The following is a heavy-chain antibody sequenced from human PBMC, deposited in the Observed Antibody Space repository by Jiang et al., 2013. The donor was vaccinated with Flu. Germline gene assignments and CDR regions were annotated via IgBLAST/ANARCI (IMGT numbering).Heavy chain of an antibody. CDR3: ARDPTSSSWYYYYGMDV. V-gene: IGHV1-3*01. J-gene: IGHJ6*02. Sequence: GAEVKKPGASVKVSCKASGYTFTSYAMHWVRQAPGQRLEWMGWINAGNGNTKYSQKFQGRVTITRDTSASTAYMELSSLRSEDTAVYYCARDPTSSSWYYYYGMDVWGQGTTVTVSS. CDR1: GYTFTSYA. CDR2: INAGNGNT. D-gene: IGHD6-13*01.